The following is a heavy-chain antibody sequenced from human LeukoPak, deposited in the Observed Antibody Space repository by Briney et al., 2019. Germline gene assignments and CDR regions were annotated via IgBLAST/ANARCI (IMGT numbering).Heavy chain of an antibody. CDR2: ISGSGSNT. Sequence: PGGSLRLSCAASGSTFSIYAMSWVRQAPGKGLEWVSGISGSGSNTFYADSVKGRFTISRGSSRNTLYLQMNSLRAEDTAVYYCAKSTGSTVVTRTSYWGQGTLVTVSS. D-gene: IGHD4-23*01. CDR3: AKSTGSTVVTRTSY. CDR1: GSTFSIYA. V-gene: IGHV3-23*01. J-gene: IGHJ4*02.